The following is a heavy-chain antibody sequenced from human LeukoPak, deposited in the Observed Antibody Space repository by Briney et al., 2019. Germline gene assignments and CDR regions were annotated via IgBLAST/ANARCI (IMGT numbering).Heavy chain of an antibody. V-gene: IGHV4-59*11. CDR2: IHYSGNT. CDR1: NASISSHF. CDR3: ARLRPLLDQLLYFAFDS. D-gene: IGHD2-2*02. J-gene: IGHJ5*01. Sequence: SETLSLTCSVSNASISSHFWTWVRQPPGKGLEWIGHIHYSGNTNYNPSLKSRVTLSLDTSKNQFSLELTSVTAADTAIFYCARLRPLLDQLLYFAFDSWGQGTLVTVSS.